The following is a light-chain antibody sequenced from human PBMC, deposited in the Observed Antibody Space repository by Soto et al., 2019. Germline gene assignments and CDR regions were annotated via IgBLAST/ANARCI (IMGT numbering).Light chain of an antibody. CDR2: DAS. V-gene: IGKV3-11*01. CDR1: QSVSSY. Sequence: EIVLTQSPATLSLSPGERATLSCRASQSVSSYLAWYQQKPGQAPRLLIYDASNRATGIPARFSGSGSGTDFTLTISSLEPEDFVVYDCQPRDNYPLTPLGQGPRLESK. J-gene: IGKJ5*01. CDR3: QPRDNYPLTP.